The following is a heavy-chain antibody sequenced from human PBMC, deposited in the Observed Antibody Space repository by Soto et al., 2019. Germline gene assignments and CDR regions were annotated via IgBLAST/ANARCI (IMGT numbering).Heavy chain of an antibody. V-gene: IGHV4-34*01. CDR1: GGSFSGYY. D-gene: IGHD3-10*01. J-gene: IGHJ5*02. Sequence: PSETLSLTCAVYGGSFSGYYWSWIRQPPGKGLEWIGEINHSGSTNYNPSLKSRVTISVDTSKNQFSLKLSSVTAADTAVYYCARHHSRRGNKFDPWGQGTLVTVSS. CDR2: INHSGST. CDR3: ARHHSRRGNKFDP.